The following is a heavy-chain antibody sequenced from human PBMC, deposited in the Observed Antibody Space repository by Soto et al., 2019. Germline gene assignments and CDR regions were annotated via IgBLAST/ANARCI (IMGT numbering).Heavy chain of an antibody. CDR3: ARGVFDFWSTPTRWFDP. CDR2: INHSGST. V-gene: IGHV4-34*01. Sequence: SETLSLTCAVYGGSFSGYYWSWIRQPPGKGLEWIGEINHSGSTNYNPSLKSRVTISVDTSKNQFSLKLSSVTAADTAVYYCARGVFDFWSTPTRWFDPWGQGTLVTVSS. CDR1: GGSFSGYY. J-gene: IGHJ5*02. D-gene: IGHD3-3*01.